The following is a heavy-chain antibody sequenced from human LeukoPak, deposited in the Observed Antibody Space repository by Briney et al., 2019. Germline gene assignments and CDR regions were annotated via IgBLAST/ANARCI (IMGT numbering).Heavy chain of an antibody. CDR3: ARHFDY. V-gene: IGHV4-39*01. Sequence: SETLSLTCTVSGDSISSRSHHWAWLRQPPGKGLEWIGSISYSGNTYYNPSLKSRLTISADASKSQFSLRLSSVTAADTAVYYCARHFDYWGHGTLVTVSS. CDR2: ISYSGNT. CDR1: GDSISSRSHH. J-gene: IGHJ4*01.